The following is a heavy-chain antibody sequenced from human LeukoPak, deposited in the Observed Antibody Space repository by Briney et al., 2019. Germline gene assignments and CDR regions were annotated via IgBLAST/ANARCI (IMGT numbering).Heavy chain of an antibody. Sequence: GGSLRLSCAASGFTFSSHGMHWVRQAPGKGLEWVAVIWYDGSYKYYADSVKGRFTISRDNSKNTLYLQMNSLRAEDTAVYYCATDFGAAAAPGYYFDYWAQGTLVTV. V-gene: IGHV3-33*01. D-gene: IGHD6-13*01. CDR1: GFTFSSHG. CDR2: IWYDGSYK. CDR3: ATDFGAAAAPGYYFDY. J-gene: IGHJ4*02.